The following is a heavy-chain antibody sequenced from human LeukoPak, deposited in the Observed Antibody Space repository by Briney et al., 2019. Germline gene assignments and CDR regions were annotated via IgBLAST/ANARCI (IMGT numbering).Heavy chain of an antibody. Sequence: SVKLSCKASGGTFSSYAISWVRQAPGQGLEWMGRIIPILGIANYAQKFQGRVTITADKSTSTAYMELSSLRSEDTAVYYCARPEYENDYYYGMDVWGQGTTVTVSS. D-gene: IGHD6-6*01. J-gene: IGHJ6*02. CDR2: IIPILGIA. CDR3: ARPEYENDYYYGMDV. CDR1: GGTFSSYA. V-gene: IGHV1-69*04.